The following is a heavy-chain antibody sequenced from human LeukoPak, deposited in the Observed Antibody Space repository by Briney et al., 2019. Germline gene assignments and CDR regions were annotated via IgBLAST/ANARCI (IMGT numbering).Heavy chain of an antibody. CDR2: ISDDSNYI. CDR1: GFTFSDYS. V-gene: IGHV3-21*04. CDR3: SKKGQNEDYGKPD. D-gene: IGHD4-17*01. J-gene: IGHJ4*02. Sequence: PGGSPRLSCAASGFTFSDYSMNWVRQAPGKGLEWVSSISDDSNYIYYADSVKGRFTISRDNAKNSLYLQMNSLRAEDTAVYYCSKKGQNEDYGKPDWGQGTLVTVSS.